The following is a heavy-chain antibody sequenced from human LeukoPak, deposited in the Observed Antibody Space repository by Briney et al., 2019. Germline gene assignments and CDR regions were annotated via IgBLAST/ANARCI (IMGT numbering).Heavy chain of an antibody. CDR2: INHSGST. J-gene: IGHJ4*02. D-gene: IGHD6-6*01. V-gene: IGHV4-34*01. CDR3: ASNQPSAIAALGV. CDR1: GGSISSYY. Sequence: SETLSLTCTVSGGSISSYYWSWIRQPPGKGLEWIGEINHSGSTNYNPSLKSRVTISVDTSKNQFSLKLSSVTAADTAVYYCASNQPSAIAALGVWGQGTLVTVSS.